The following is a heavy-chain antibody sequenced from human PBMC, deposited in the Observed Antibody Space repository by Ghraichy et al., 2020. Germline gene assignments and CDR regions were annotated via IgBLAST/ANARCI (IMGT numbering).Heavy chain of an antibody. CDR3: ARASTVKRFYYYAAMDV. J-gene: IGHJ6*02. D-gene: IGHD4-17*01. CDR1: GFTFSSYS. CDR2: ISSSSSNR. V-gene: IGHV3-48*02. Sequence: GGSPRLSCAASGFTFSSYSMDWVRQAPGKGLEWVSHISSSSSNRFYSDSVKGRFTISRDNAQNSLYLQMNSLRDEDTAVYYCARASTVKRFYYYAAMDVWGQGTTVTVSS.